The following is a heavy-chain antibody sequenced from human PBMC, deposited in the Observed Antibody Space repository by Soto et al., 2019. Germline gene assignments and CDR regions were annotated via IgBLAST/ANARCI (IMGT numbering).Heavy chain of an antibody. CDR3: ARKSLSNFNWFDP. Sequence: QLQLVQSGTELKKPGASVKVSCKASGYTFTNYGITWVRQAPGQGLEWMGWINADYGNTNYEQKFQGTVTMTTDTSKNNAYMELRSLSSDDTAVCYCARKSLSNFNWFDPWGQGTLVTVSS. V-gene: IGHV1-18*04. J-gene: IGHJ5*02. D-gene: IGHD4-4*01. CDR1: GYTFTNYG. CDR2: INADYGNT.